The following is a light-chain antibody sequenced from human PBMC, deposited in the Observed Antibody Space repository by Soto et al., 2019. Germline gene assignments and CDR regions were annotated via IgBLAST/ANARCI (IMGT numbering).Light chain of an antibody. CDR2: GAS. J-gene: IGKJ1*01. V-gene: IGKV3-20*01. CDR1: QSVSSSY. Sequence: EIVLTQSPGTLSLSPGERATLSCMASQSVSSSYLAWYQQKPGQAPRLLIYGASSRATGIPDRFSGSGSGTEFTLTISSLQSEDFALYYCQQYNNWPRTFGQGTKVDI. CDR3: QQYNNWPRT.